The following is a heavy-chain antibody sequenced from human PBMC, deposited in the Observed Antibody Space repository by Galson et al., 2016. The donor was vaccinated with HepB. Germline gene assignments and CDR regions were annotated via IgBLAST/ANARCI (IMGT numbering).Heavy chain of an antibody. D-gene: IGHD2-21*01. CDR3: ARLTGGWFDS. V-gene: IGHV3-23*01. J-gene: IGHJ5*01. Sequence: SLRLSCAASGFTFTSYAMSWVRQAPGKGLEWISTISIRGGATYYADSVKGRFTISRDNSKNTLYVEIDSLRAEDTALYYCARLTGGWFDSWGQGTLVTVSS. CDR1: GFTFTSYA. CDR2: ISIRGGAT.